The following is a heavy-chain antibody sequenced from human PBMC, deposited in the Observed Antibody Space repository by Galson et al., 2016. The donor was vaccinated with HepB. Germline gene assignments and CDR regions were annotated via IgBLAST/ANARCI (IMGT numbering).Heavy chain of an antibody. J-gene: IGHJ4*02. Sequence: SETLSLTCTVSGASVGVSGHNWAWLRQPTGKGLKWLAHTYYGKDNRYNPSLKCRVTMSTDTSANEMSLILTSVTAADTSVYYCGTLLAGHGGTGYGGPGTLVTVSS. D-gene: IGHD3-16*01. CDR1: GASVGVSGHN. V-gene: IGHV4-61*08. CDR2: TYYGKDN. CDR3: GTLLAGHGGTGY.